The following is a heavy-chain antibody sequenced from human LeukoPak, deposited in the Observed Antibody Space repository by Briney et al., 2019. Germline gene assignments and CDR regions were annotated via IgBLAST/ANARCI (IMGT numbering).Heavy chain of an antibody. D-gene: IGHD6-19*01. CDR1: GYTFTSYG. CDR2: ISAYNGNT. Sequence: GASVKVSRKASGYTFTSYGISWVRQAPGQGLEWMGWISAYNGNTNYAQKLQGRVTMTTDTSTSTAYMELRSLRSDDTAVYYCAREDYSSGWLTGDYWGQGTLVTVSS. J-gene: IGHJ4*02. V-gene: IGHV1-18*01. CDR3: AREDYSSGWLTGDY.